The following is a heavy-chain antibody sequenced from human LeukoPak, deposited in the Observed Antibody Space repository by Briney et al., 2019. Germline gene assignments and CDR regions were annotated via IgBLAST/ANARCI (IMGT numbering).Heavy chain of an antibody. CDR3: ASNPEWEWEGFDY. V-gene: IGHV4-59*11. J-gene: IGHJ4*02. Sequence: SETLSLTCTVSGGSLSHHYWSWVRQPPGKGLEWIGYIYSSGSTNYNPSLKSRVTISVDTSKNQFSLKLSSVTAADTAVYYCASNPEWEWEGFDYWGQGTLVTVSS. D-gene: IGHD1-26*01. CDR1: GGSLSHHY. CDR2: IYSSGST.